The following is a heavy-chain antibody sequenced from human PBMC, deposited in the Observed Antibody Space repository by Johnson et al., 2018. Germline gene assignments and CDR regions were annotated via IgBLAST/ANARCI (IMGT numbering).Heavy chain of an antibody. J-gene: IGHJ4*02. CDR1: GFTFDDYA. Sequence: VRLVQSGGGVVQPGRSLRLSCAASGFTFDDYAMHWVRQAPGKGLEWVSGISWNSGSIGYADSVKGRFTISRDNAKNPLYLQMNSLRAEDTALYYCAKDLYSSSHLFDYWGQGTLVTVSS. V-gene: IGHV3-9*01. CDR3: AKDLYSSSHLFDY. D-gene: IGHD6-13*01. CDR2: ISWNSGSI.